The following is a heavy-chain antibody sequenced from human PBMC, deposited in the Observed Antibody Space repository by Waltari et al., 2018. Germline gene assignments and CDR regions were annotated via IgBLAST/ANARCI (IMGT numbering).Heavy chain of an antibody. J-gene: IGHJ3*02. CDR2: FHSSGSI. CDR1: VGSISSYY. CDR3: ARDGYCSTTSCPERGDPFDI. V-gene: IGHV4-4*07. D-gene: IGHD2-2*03. Sequence: QVQLQESGPGLVKPSETLSLTCTVSVGSISSYYWSWIRQPAGKGLEWIGRFHSSGSINYNPSFQSRTTMSVDTSRNQFSLQLGSVTAADTAVYSCARDGYCSTTSCPERGDPFDIWGQGTMVTVSS.